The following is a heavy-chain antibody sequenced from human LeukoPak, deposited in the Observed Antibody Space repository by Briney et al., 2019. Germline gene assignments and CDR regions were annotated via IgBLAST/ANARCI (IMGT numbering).Heavy chain of an antibody. CDR2: IIPIFGTA. CDR3: ARELTGTTGNWFDP. D-gene: IGHD1-7*01. Sequence: SVNVSFTASGGTFSIYAISWVRQAPGQGLEWMGGIIPIFGTANYAQKFQGRVTITTDESPSTAYMELSSLRSEDTAVYYCARELTGTTGNWFDPWGQGTLVTVSS. CDR1: GGTFSIYA. V-gene: IGHV1-69*05. J-gene: IGHJ5*02.